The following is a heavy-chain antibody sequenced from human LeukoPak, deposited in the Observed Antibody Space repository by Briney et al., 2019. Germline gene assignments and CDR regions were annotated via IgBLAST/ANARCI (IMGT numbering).Heavy chain of an antibody. Sequence: GGSLRLSCAASGFTFSSYAMSWVRQAPGKGLEWVSAISGSGGSTYYADSVKGRFTISRDNSENTLYLQMNSLRAEDTAVYYCAKDYRAVEDGYWGQGTLVTVSS. J-gene: IGHJ4*02. CDR3: AKDYRAVEDGY. CDR2: ISGSGGST. D-gene: IGHD6-19*01. CDR1: GFTFSSYA. V-gene: IGHV3-23*01.